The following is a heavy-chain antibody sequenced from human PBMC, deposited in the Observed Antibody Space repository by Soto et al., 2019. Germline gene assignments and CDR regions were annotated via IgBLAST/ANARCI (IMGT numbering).Heavy chain of an antibody. CDR1: GGIFSTYA. D-gene: IGHD3-10*01. CDR2: IIPIFGTP. V-gene: IGHV1-69*01. Sequence: QVQLVQSGAEVKKPGSSVKVSCKASGGIFSTYAISWLRQAPGQGLEWMGGIIPIFGTPNYAQRFQGRVTITADEATSPAYVELSRLRSADTAVYYCARDRDDYGSGNYYNRIDFWGQGTLVTVSS. J-gene: IGHJ4*02. CDR3: ARDRDDYGSGNYYNRIDF.